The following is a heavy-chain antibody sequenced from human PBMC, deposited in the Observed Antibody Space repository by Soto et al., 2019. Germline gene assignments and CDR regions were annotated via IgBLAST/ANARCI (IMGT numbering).Heavy chain of an antibody. Sequence: EVQLVESGGGLVQPGGSLRLSCAASGFTFSSYSMNWVRQAPGKGLEWVSYISSSSSTIYYADSVKGRFTISRDNAKNSLSLQTNSLRAEDTAVYYCARDLNYGRFDYWGQGTLVTVSS. D-gene: IGHD4-17*01. CDR2: ISSSSSTI. J-gene: IGHJ4*02. CDR1: GFTFSSYS. CDR3: ARDLNYGRFDY. V-gene: IGHV3-48*01.